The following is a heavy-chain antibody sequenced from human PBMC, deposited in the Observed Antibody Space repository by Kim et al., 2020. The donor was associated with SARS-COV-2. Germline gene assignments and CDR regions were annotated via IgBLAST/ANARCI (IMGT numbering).Heavy chain of an antibody. V-gene: IGHV3-48*03. D-gene: IGHD2-21*02. J-gene: IGHJ6*02. CDR3: ARGYCGGDCSYYYYYGMDV. CDR2: ISSSGSTI. Sequence: GGSLRLSCAASGFTFSSYEMNWVRQAPGKGLEWVSYISSSGSTIYYADSVKGRFTISRDNAKNSLYLQMNSLRAEDTAVYYCARGYCGGDCSYYYYYGMDVWGQGTTVTVSS. CDR1: GFTFSSYE.